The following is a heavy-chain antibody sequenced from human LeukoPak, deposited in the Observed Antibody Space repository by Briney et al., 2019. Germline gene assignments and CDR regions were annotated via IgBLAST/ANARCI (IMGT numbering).Heavy chain of an antibody. CDR2: ISDSGGNT. J-gene: IGHJ4*02. V-gene: IGHV3-23*01. Sequence: GGSLRLSCAASGFTFSTDAMNWVRQAPGKGLEWVSGISDSGGNTYYADSVKGRFTISRDKSKNTLDLQMNSLRAEDTAVYYCAKGTMHDYWGQGALVTVSS. D-gene: IGHD4/OR15-4a*01. CDR3: AKGTMHDY. CDR1: GFTFSTDA.